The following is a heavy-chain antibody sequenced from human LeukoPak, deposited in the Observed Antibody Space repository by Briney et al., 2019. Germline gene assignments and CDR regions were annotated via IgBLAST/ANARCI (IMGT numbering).Heavy chain of an antibody. J-gene: IGHJ4*02. CDR3: ERDYNFAFDY. CDR1: GFTFSSYT. CDR2: IGISSSTI. Sequence: PGGSLRLSCAASGFTFSSYTMNWVRQAPGKGLEWLSYIGISSSTIYYADSVKGRFTISRDNAKNSLYLQMNSLRDEDTAVYYCERDYNFAFDYWGQGALVTVSS. V-gene: IGHV3-48*02. D-gene: IGHD1-1*01.